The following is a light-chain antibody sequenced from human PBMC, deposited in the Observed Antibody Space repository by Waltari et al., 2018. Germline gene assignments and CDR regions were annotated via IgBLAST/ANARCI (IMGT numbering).Light chain of an antibody. V-gene: IGLV4-69*01. CDR2: VNSEGSH. CDR3: QTGGFGIWV. CDR1: RAHNNYS. Sequence: QLMLTQSPSASHSLAASLKLTRTLSRAHNNYSIALHQQQPAKGPRYLMTVNSEGSHPKGDGIPDRFVGSGSGAERYLSIASLHAEDETDYYCQTGGFGIWVFGGVTKLTVL. J-gene: IGLJ3*02.